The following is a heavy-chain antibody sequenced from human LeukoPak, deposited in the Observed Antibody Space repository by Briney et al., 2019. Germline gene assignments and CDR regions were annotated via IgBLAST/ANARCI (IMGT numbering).Heavy chain of an antibody. V-gene: IGHV4-34*01. Sequence: SDTLSLTRALCGGSLSVYYWRCLRPPPGGGREGMGEINHSGSTIYNPSLKSRVTISVDTSKHEFSLKVSCVTCAQPSVYYCSRGTPSGYCSRTSCFVPWGQETLVTVSS. J-gene: IGHJ5*02. CDR2: INHSGST. CDR1: GGSLSVYY. D-gene: IGHD2-2*01. CDR3: SRGTPSGYCSRTSCFVP.